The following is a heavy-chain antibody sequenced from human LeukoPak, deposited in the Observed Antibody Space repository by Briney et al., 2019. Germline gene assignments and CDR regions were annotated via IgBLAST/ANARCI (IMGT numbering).Heavy chain of an antibody. D-gene: IGHD4-11*01. CDR3: ARVWESYSNYDYLDY. CDR2: TRNKANSYTT. Sequence: PGGSMRLSCAASGFTFSDHYMDWVRQAPGKGLEWVGRTRNKANSYTTEYAASVKCRFTISRDDLKNSLYLFMSSLKTEDTAVYYCARVWESYSNYDYLDYWGQGTLVTVSS. CDR1: GFTFSDHY. J-gene: IGHJ4*02. V-gene: IGHV3-72*01.